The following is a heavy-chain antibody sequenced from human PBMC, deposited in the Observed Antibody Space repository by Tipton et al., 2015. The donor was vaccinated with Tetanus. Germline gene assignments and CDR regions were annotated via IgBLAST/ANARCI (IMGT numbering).Heavy chain of an antibody. V-gene: IGHV4-34*01. D-gene: IGHD3-10*01. CDR3: ASGRSYRGNRLWGP. Sequence: TLSLTCAVYGGSFSGYYWSWIRQPPGKGLEWIGEINHSGSTNYNPSLKSRVTISVDTSKNQFSLKLSSVTAADTVVYYCASGRSYRGNRLWGPWGQGTLVTVSS. CDR1: GGSFSGYY. CDR2: INHSGST. J-gene: IGHJ5*02.